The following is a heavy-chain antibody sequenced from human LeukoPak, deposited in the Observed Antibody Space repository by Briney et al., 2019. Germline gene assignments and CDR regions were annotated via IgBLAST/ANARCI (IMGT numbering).Heavy chain of an antibody. CDR2: ISSSSSYI. CDR3: ARVSYYDSSGYYYYYYYYMDV. V-gene: IGHV3-21*01. J-gene: IGHJ6*03. D-gene: IGHD3-22*01. CDR1: GFTFSSYS. Sequence: PGGSLRLSCAAFGFTFSSYSMNWVRQAPGKGLGWVSSISSSSSYIYSAASVKGRFTISRENAKNSLYLQMNSLRAEDTAVYYCARVSYYDSSGYYYYYYYYMDVWGKGTTVTVSS.